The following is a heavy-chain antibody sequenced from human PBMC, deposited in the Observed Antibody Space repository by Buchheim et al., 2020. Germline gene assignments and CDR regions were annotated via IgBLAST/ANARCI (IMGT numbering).Heavy chain of an antibody. D-gene: IGHD4-17*01. Sequence: EEQLVESGGGLVQPGGSLRLSCVSSGFSLRTYWMHWVRQVPGKGPEWVSRIDPDGGRIRYAQSVKGRFTISRDNAKNTVYLQMNGLRDEDTAVYSCTRETRGDYEFDPWGQGTL. CDR2: IDPDGGRI. V-gene: IGHV3-74*01. J-gene: IGHJ5*02. CDR3: TRETRGDYEFDP. CDR1: GFSLRTYW.